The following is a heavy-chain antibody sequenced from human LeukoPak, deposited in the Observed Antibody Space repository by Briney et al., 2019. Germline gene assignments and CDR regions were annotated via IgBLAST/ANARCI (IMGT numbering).Heavy chain of an antibody. J-gene: IGHJ4*02. V-gene: IGHV3-30*18. CDR3: AKDSTPYYDSSGYYSGFFGY. Sequence: PGGSLRLSCAASGFTFSSYEMNWVRQAPGKGLEWVAVISYDGSNKYYADSVKGRFTISRDNSKNTLYLQMNSLRAEDTAVYYCAKDSTPYYDSSGYYSGFFGYWGQGTLVTVSS. CDR2: ISYDGSNK. CDR1: GFTFSSYE. D-gene: IGHD3-22*01.